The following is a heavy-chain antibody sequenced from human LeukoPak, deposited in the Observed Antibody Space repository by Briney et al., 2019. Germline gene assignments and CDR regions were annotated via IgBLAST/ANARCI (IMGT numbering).Heavy chain of an antibody. D-gene: IGHD5-18*01. CDR1: GGSISSGGYY. CDR3: ARLGYTYGPFDY. J-gene: IGHJ4*02. V-gene: IGHV4-61*08. CDR2: IYSSGGT. Sequence: SETLSLTCTVSGGSISSGGYYWSWIRQPPGKGLEWIGYIYSSGGTNYNPSLKSRVTISVDTSKNQFSLKLSSVTAADTAVYYCARLGYTYGPFDYWGQGTLVTVSS.